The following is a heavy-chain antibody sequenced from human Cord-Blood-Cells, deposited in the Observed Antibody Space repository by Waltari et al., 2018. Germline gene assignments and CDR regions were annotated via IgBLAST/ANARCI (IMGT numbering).Heavy chain of an antibody. V-gene: IGHV3-48*02. J-gene: IGHJ4*02. Sequence: EVKLVESGGVLVKPGGSLRLACVAAGSTVRTYARHLFRQGPGKGLEWVSYISSSSSTIYYADSVKGRFTISRDNAKNSLYLQMNSLRDEDTAVYYCARDLRTTVTTYYFDYRGQGTLVTVSS. CDR2: ISSSSSTI. CDR3: ARDLRTTVTTYYFDY. CDR1: GSTVRTYA. D-gene: IGHD4-4*01.